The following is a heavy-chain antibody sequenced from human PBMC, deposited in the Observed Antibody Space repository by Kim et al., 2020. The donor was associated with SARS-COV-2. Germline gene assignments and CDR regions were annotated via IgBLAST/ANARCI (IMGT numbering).Heavy chain of an antibody. CDR3: ALRLTMVRGVITRWAYGIDV. Sequence: GGSLRLSCAASGFTVNSKAMTWVRQAPGKGLEWVSVIYSGGGTIYADYAVGRCSISRDNSENTVCLQLNSLRAEDTAVYYCALRLTMVRGVITRWAYGIDVWGQET. V-gene: IGHV3-53*01. J-gene: IGHJ6*01. D-gene: IGHD3-10*01. CDR2: IYSGGGT. CDR1: GFTVNSKA.